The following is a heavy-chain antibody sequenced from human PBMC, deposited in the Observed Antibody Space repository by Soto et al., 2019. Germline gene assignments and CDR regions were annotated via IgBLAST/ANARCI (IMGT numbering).Heavy chain of an antibody. CDR2: IDWEDDK. D-gene: IGHD3-10*01. CDR1: GFSLSTGGVC. V-gene: IGHV2-70*11. J-gene: IGHJ3*02. CDR3: ARAYYYGSGRGLDI. Sequence: SGPTLVNPTQTLTLTCTFSGFSLSTGGVCVHWVRQPPGKALEWLARIDWEDDKYYATSLKTRLTISKDPSKNQVVLRMTNMDPVDTATYYCARAYYYGSGRGLDIWGQGTLVTVS.